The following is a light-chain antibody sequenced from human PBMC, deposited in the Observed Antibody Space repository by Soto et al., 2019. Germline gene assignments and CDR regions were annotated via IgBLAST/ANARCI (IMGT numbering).Light chain of an antibody. Sequence: DIQMTQSPSSLSASVGDRVTITCRTSQSISSYLTWYQQKPGKAPKLLIYAASSLQSGVPTRFSGSGSGTDFTLTISSLQPEDFATYYCQQSYSTPTFGQGTKVEIK. CDR2: AAS. V-gene: IGKV1-39*01. CDR1: QSISSY. CDR3: QQSYSTPT. J-gene: IGKJ1*01.